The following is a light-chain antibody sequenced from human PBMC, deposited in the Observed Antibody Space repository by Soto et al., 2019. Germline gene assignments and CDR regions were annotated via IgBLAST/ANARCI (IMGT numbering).Light chain of an antibody. CDR2: EVS. J-gene: IGLJ1*01. V-gene: IGLV2-14*01. CDR3: TSYTSISTYV. CDR1: SSDVGGYNH. Sequence: QSVLTQPASVSEAPGQSITISCAVTSSDVGGYNHVSWYQQHADKAPKLLIHEVSNRHSGVSNRFSGSKSGKPASLTISGLQAEDEADYYCTSYTSISTYVFGTGTKVTVL.